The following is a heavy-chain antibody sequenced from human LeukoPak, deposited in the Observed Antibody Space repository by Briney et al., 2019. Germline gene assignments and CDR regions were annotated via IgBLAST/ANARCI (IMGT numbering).Heavy chain of an antibody. Sequence: PSETPSLTCTVSGGSISSYYWSWIRQPAGKGLEWIGRIDTSGSTNYNPSLKSRVTISVDKSKNQFSLKLSSVTAADTAVYYCARADTAMVPGSYYYYMDVWGKGTTVSVSS. CDR1: GGSISSYY. V-gene: IGHV4-4*07. J-gene: IGHJ6*03. D-gene: IGHD5-18*01. CDR3: ARADTAMVPGSYYYYMDV. CDR2: IDTSGST.